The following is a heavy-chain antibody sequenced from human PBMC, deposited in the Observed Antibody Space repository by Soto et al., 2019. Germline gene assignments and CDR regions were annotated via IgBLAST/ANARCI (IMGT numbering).Heavy chain of an antibody. J-gene: IGHJ6*01. CDR1: GFTFSNYG. CDR3: AKDVSQYSSSWAWYFDYGM. CDR2: ISYDGSNK. D-gene: IGHD6-13*01. Sequence: GGSLRLSCAVSGFTFSNYGMHWVRQAPGKGLEWVSVISYDGSNKYYADSVKGRFTISRDNSKNTLYLQMNSLRAEDTAVYYCAKDVSQYSSSWAWYFDYGM. V-gene: IGHV3-30*18.